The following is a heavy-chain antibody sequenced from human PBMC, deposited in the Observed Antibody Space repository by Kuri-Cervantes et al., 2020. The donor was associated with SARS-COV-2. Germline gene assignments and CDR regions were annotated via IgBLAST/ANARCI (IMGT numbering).Heavy chain of an antibody. V-gene: IGHV3-48*01. CDR1: GFTFSSYW. CDR2: ISSSSSTI. D-gene: IGHD3-10*01. J-gene: IGHJ4*02. Sequence: GESLKISCAASGFTFSSYWMSWVRQAPGKGLEWVSYISSSSSTIYYADSVKGRFTISRDNAKNSLYLQMNSLRAEDTAVYYCARDRDGVHYGSGSYAFVYWGQGTLVTVSS. CDR3: ARDRDGVHYGSGSYAFVY.